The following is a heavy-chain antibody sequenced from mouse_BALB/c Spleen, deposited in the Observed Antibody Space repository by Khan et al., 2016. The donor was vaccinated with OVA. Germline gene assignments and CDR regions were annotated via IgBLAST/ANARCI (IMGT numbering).Heavy chain of an antibody. D-gene: IGHD2-1*01. J-gene: IGHJ3*01. CDR3: ARSGYGNPFAY. Sequence: QVQLQQPGAELVKPGSSLKISCKASGYTFTSYYMYWVKQRPGQGLEWIGGINPSNGGTHFNEKFKSKATLTVDKSSSTAYMQLSSLTSNDSSVYYCARSGYGNPFAYWGQGTLVTVSA. CDR2: INPSNGGT. CDR1: GYTFTSYY. V-gene: IGHV1S81*02.